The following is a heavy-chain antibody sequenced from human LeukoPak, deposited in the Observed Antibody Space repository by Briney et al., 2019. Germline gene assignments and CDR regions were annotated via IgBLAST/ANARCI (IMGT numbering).Heavy chain of an antibody. V-gene: IGHV4-34*01. CDR3: ARSRFTVTTRYYYYYGMDV. D-gene: IGHD4-17*01. CDR2: INHSGST. Sequence: KPSETLSLTCTVSGGSISSYYWSWIRQPPGKGLEWIGEINHSGSTNYNPSLKSRVTISVDTSKNQFSLKLSSVTAADTAVYYCARSRFTVTTRYYYYYGMDVWGQGTTVTVSS. CDR1: GGSISSYY. J-gene: IGHJ6*02.